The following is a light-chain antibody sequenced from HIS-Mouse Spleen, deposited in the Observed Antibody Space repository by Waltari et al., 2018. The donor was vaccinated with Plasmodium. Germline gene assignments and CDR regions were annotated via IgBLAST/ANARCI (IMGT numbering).Light chain of an antibody. CDR2: GAS. Sequence: EIVMTQSPATLSVSPGDRATLSCRASQSVSSNLAWYHQKPGQAPRLLIYGASTRATGIPARCSGSGSGTEFTLTISSLQSEDVAVYYCQQYNNWSFTLGHGTKVDIK. V-gene: IGKV3-15*01. CDR3: QQYNNWSFT. J-gene: IGKJ3*01. CDR1: QSVSSN.